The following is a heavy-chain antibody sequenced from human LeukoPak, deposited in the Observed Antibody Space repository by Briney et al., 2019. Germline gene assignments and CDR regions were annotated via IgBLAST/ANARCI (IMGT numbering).Heavy chain of an antibody. CDR1: GGSIGSGGYY. CDR3: ARGIAAAAEHWFDP. CDR2: IYYSGST. Sequence: PSQTLSLTCTVSGGSIGSGGYYWSWIRQHPGKGLEWIGNIYYSGSTYYTPSLKSRVTISVDTSKNQFSLKLSSVTAADTAVYYCARGIAAAAEHWFDPWGQGTLVTVSS. V-gene: IGHV4-31*03. J-gene: IGHJ5*02. D-gene: IGHD6-13*01.